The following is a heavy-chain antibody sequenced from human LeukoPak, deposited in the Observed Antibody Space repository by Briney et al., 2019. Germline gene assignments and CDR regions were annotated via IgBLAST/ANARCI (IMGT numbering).Heavy chain of an antibody. J-gene: IGHJ4*02. V-gene: IGHV3-23*01. CDR1: GFIFSSYA. CDR3: AGGSSGYDY. CDR2: ISGSGGST. Sequence: GGSLRLSCAASGFIFSSYAMNWVRQAPGKGLEWVSGISGSGGSTYYADPVKGRFTISRDNSKDTLYLQMNSLRAEDTAVYYCAGGSSGYDYWGQGTLVTVSS. D-gene: IGHD6-25*01.